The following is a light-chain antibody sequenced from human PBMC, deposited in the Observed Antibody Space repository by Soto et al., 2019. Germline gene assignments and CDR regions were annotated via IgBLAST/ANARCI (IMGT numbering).Light chain of an antibody. V-gene: IGLV2-8*01. Sequence: QSALAQPASVSGSPGQSITISCTGTSSDIGRYNLVSWYQQYPGEAPKLVIYDVTKRPSGVPDRFSGSKSGNTASLTVSGLQAEDEADYYCSSYAGSIHYVFGTGTKLTVL. CDR1: SSDIGRYNL. J-gene: IGLJ1*01. CDR3: SSYAGSIHYV. CDR2: DVT.